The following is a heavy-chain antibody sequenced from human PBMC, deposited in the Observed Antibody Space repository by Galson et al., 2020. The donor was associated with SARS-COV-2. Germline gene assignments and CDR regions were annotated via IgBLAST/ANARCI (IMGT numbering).Heavy chain of an antibody. D-gene: IGHD6-6*01. CDR3: AAFVARPVY. Sequence: SVKVSCKPSGFTFTSPAVQWVRQDRAQRLEWIGWIVVGRGKTNYAQKFQERVTITRDMSTSTAYMELSSLTYEDTAEYYCAAFVARPVYWGQGTLVTVSS. CDR2: IVVGRGKT. V-gene: IGHV1-58*01. J-gene: IGHJ4*02. CDR1: GFTFTSPA.